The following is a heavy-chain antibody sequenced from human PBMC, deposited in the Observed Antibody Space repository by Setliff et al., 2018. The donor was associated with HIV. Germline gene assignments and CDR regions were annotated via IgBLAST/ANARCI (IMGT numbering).Heavy chain of an antibody. Sequence: PSETLSLTCSVSGGSISTYYWSWIRQPAGKGLEWLGRIYVSGSATYNPSLKSRVTMSVDTSKNQFSLKLSSVTAADTAVYFCARVLYGLNRMPVAYTDYYYYYMDVWGKGTTVTVSS. V-gene: IGHV4-4*07. D-gene: IGHD3-16*01. CDR3: ARVLYGLNRMPVAYTDYYYYYMDV. CDR2: IYVSGSA. CDR1: GGSISTYY. J-gene: IGHJ6*03.